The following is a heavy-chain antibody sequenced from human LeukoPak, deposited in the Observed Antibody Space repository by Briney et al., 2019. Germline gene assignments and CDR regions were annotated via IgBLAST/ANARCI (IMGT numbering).Heavy chain of an antibody. D-gene: IGHD3-22*01. CDR1: GGSISSYY. CDR2: IYYSGST. V-gene: IGHV4-59*01. J-gene: IGHJ6*02. Sequence: SETLSLTCTVSGGSISSYYWSWIRQPPGKGLEWIGYIYYSGSTNYNPSLKSRVTISVDTSKNQFSLKLSSVTAADTAVYYCARQLYYYDSSGYYYYYYGMDVWGQGTTVTVSS. CDR3: ARQLYYYDSSGYYYYYYGMDV.